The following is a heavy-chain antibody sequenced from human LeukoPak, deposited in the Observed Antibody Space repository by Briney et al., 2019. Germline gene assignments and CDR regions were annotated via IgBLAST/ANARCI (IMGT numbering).Heavy chain of an antibody. CDR2: ISGSGGST. J-gene: IGHJ4*02. D-gene: IGHD1-26*01. CDR1: GFTFSDYY. V-gene: IGHV3-23*01. Sequence: PGGSLRLSCAASGFTFSDYYMSWIRQAPGKGLEWVSAISGSGGSTYYADSVKGRFTISRDNSKNTLYLQMNSLRAEDTAVYYCAKHRIVGARPLDYWGQGTLVTVSS. CDR3: AKHRIVGARPLDY.